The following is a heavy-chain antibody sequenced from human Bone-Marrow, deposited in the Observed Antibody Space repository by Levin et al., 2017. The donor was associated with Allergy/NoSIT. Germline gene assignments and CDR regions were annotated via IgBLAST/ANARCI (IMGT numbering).Heavy chain of an antibody. CDR2: IYYHGNEK. V-gene: IGHV3-33*01. CDR3: ARSRDGYNHGYS. Sequence: LSLTCAASGFTLSNYGMHWVRQAPGKGLQWVAVIYYHGNEKYYADSVKGRFTISRDISNDTLYLQMNSLGVEDTAIYYCARSRDGYNHGYSWGQGTLVAVSA. J-gene: IGHJ4*02. CDR1: GFTLSNYG. D-gene: IGHD5-24*01.